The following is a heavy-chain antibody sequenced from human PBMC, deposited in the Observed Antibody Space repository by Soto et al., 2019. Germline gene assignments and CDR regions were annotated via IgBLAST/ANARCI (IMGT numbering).Heavy chain of an antibody. D-gene: IGHD3-16*01. J-gene: IGHJ4*02. V-gene: IGHV4-61*01. CDR1: GGSVSSGSYY. Sequence: KPSETLSLTCTVSGGSVSSGSYYWSWIRQPPGKGLEWIGYIYYSGSTNYNPSLKSRVTISVDTSKDQFSLKLSSVTAADTAVYYCAIGLAPVYFDYWGQGTLVTVSS. CDR3: AIGLAPVYFDY. CDR2: IYYSGST.